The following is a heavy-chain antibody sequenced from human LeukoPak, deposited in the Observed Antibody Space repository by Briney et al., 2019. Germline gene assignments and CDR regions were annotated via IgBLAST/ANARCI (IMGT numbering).Heavy chain of an antibody. J-gene: IGHJ4*02. V-gene: IGHV4-4*09. Sequence: SETLPLTCTVSRGSISGSIRSYYWSWLRQPPGKGLEWIGYISSSGSVNDNPSLRSRVTISVDTSKNQFFLNLSSVSAADTAVYYCARIPLGYSGAYYFDYWGQGTLVTVSS. CDR1: RGSISGSIRSYY. D-gene: IGHD5-12*01. CDR2: ISSSGSV. CDR3: ARIPLGYSGAYYFDY.